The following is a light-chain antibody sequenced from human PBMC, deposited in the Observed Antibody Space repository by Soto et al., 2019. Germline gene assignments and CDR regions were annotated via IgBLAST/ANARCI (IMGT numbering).Light chain of an antibody. CDR2: DAS. J-gene: IGKJ1*01. Sequence: DIQMTQSPSTLSASVGDRVTITCRASQSLGIWLAWHQQKPGKAPKLLIYDASTLKSGVPSRFSGSGSGTKFTITISSLQPDDFATYYCQEYNSYSGTLGPGTKVEVK. CDR1: QSLGIW. V-gene: IGKV1-5*01. CDR3: QEYNSYSGT.